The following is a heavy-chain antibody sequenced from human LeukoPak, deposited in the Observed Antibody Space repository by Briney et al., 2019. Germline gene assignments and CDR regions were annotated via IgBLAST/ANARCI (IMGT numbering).Heavy chain of an antibody. V-gene: IGHV1-18*01. Sequence: ASVKVSCKASGYTFNTYGITWVRQAPGQGLEWMGWISGYNGKTKYAQKLQDRVTMTTDTSTTTAYMELRSLRSDDTAVYYCARRYGSGIDYWGQGTLVTVSS. D-gene: IGHD3-10*01. CDR1: GYTFNTYG. J-gene: IGHJ4*02. CDR3: ARRYGSGIDY. CDR2: ISGYNGKT.